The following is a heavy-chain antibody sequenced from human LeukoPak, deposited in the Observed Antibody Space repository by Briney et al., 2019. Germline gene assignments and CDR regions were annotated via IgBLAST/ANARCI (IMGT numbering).Heavy chain of an antibody. D-gene: IGHD6-6*01. V-gene: IGHV3-21*01. CDR3: ARDDSSSKFDY. Sequence: GGSLRLSCAASGFNFNIYNMNWVRQAPGKGLEWVSSISTSSNYIYYADSVKGRFTISRGDAKNSLYLLMNSLRAEDTAVYYCARDDSSSKFDYWGQGTLVTVSS. CDR1: GFNFNIYN. J-gene: IGHJ4*02. CDR2: ISTSSNYI.